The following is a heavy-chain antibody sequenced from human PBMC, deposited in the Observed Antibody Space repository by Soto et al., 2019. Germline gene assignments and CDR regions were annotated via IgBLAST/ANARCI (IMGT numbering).Heavy chain of an antibody. CDR1: GFTFSSYI. V-gene: IGHV3-23*01. J-gene: IGHJ4*02. D-gene: IGHD6-19*01. CDR2: ITADGGGT. CDR3: AKERGGIGWPEFDC. Sequence: LRLSCTASGFTFSSYIMNWVRQAPGPGLEWISTITADGGGTFYAYSVKGRFTISRDNSKNTLYLQMDNLSAEDTALYYCAKERGGIGWPEFDCWGQGTQVTVSS.